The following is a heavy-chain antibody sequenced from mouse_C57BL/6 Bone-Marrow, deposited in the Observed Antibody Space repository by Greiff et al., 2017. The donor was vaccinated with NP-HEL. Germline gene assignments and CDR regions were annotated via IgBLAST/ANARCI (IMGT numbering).Heavy chain of an antibody. Sequence: EVQLQQSGPVLVKPGASVKMSCKASGYTFTDYYMNWVKQSHGKSLEWIGVINPYNGGTSYNQKFKGKATLTVDKSSSTAYMELNSLPSEDSAVYYCARITVVATGGYWGQGTTLTVSS. CDR2: INPYNGGT. V-gene: IGHV1-19*01. J-gene: IGHJ2*01. CDR1: GYTFTDYY. D-gene: IGHD1-1*01. CDR3: ARITVVATGGY.